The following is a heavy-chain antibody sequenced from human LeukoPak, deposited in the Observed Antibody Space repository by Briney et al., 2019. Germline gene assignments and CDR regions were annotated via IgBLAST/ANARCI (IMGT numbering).Heavy chain of an antibody. Sequence: GSLLLSCDVSGFTFSSYWMSWVRQAPGKGLEWVANIKQDGSEKYYVDSVKGRFSISRDNARNSLYLQMNSLRAEDPAVYYCVRDLDYWGQGTLVTVSS. J-gene: IGHJ4*02. CDR3: VRDLDY. CDR2: IKQDGSEK. V-gene: IGHV3-7*03. CDR1: GFTFSSYW.